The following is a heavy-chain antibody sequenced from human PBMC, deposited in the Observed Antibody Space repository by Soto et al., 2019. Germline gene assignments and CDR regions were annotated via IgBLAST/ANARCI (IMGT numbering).Heavy chain of an antibody. CDR2: ISYDGSNK. Sequence: QVQLVESGGGVVQPGRSLRLSCAASGFTFSSYAMHWVRQAPGKGLEWVAVISYDGSNKYYADSVKGRFTISRDNSKNTLYLQMNSLRAEDTAVYYCARSVDTAMVPFAYWGQGTLVTVSS. CDR3: ARSVDTAMVPFAY. CDR1: GFTFSSYA. D-gene: IGHD5-18*01. V-gene: IGHV3-30-3*01. J-gene: IGHJ4*02.